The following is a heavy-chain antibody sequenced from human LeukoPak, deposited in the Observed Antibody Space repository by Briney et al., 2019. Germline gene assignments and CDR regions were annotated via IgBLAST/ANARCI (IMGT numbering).Heavy chain of an antibody. Sequence: SETLSLTCTVSGGSISSSSYYWGWIRQPPGKGLEWIGSIYYSGSTYYNPSLKSRVTISVDTSKNQFSLKLSSVTAADTAVYYCARGNYRSGSSWGQGTLVTVSS. CDR1: GGSISSSSYY. CDR3: ARGNYRSGSS. V-gene: IGHV4-39*07. J-gene: IGHJ5*02. D-gene: IGHD3-10*01. CDR2: IYYSGST.